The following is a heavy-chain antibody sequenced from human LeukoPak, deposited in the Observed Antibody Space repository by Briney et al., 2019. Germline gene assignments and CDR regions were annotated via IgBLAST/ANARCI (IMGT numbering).Heavy chain of an antibody. CDR1: GFTFSSYE. V-gene: IGHV3-48*03. Sequence: GGALRLSCAASGFTFSSYEMNWVRQAPGKGLEWVSYISSSGSTIYYADSVKGRFTISRDNAKNSLYLQMNSLRAEDTALYYCARGWSSSWYFYWGQGTLVTVSS. D-gene: IGHD6-13*01. CDR2: ISSSGSTI. CDR3: ARGWSSSWYFY. J-gene: IGHJ4*02.